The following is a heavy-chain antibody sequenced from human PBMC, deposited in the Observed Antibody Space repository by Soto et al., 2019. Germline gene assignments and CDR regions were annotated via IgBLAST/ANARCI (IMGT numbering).Heavy chain of an antibody. Sequence: ASVKVSCKASGYTFTSHAMPSVRQAPGQRLEWMGWINAGNGNTKYSQKFQGRVTITRDTSASTAYMELSSLRSEDTAVYYCARATGTLRSRNCDYWGQGSLLTVSS. V-gene: IGHV1-3*01. D-gene: IGHD1-1*01. CDR3: ARATGTLRSRNCDY. CDR2: INAGNGNT. CDR1: GYTFTSHA. J-gene: IGHJ4*02.